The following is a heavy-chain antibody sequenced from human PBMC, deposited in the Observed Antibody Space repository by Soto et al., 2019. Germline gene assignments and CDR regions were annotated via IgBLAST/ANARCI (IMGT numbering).Heavy chain of an antibody. J-gene: IGHJ6*02. V-gene: IGHV5-51*01. Sequence: GDSLNISFKGSGYSFTSYLIGWVRQMPGKGLEWMGIIYPGYSDTRYSPSFQGQVTISADKSISTAYLQWSSLKASDTAMYYCARHTDFWSGYYYYGMDVWGQGTTVTVSS. CDR1: GYSFTSYL. CDR3: ARHTDFWSGYYYYGMDV. CDR2: IYPGYSDT. D-gene: IGHD3-3*01.